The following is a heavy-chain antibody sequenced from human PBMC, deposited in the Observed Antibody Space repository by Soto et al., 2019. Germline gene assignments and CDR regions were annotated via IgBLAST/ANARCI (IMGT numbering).Heavy chain of an antibody. CDR1: GYTFTSYG. D-gene: IGHD3-16*02. J-gene: IGHJ4*02. CDR3: ARDSNSFGGVIVIPGPNFDY. CDR2: ISAYNGNT. Sequence: ASVKVSCKASGYTFTSYGISWVRQAPGQGLEWMGWISAYNGNTNYAQKLQGRVTMTTDTSTSTAYMELRSLRSDDTAVYYCARDSNSFGGVIVIPGPNFDYWGQGTLVTVSS. V-gene: IGHV1-18*01.